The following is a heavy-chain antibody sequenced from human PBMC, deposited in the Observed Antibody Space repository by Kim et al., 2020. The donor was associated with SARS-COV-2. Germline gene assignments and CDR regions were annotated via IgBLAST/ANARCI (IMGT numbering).Heavy chain of an antibody. CDR3: LSGSYYNRVDY. Sequence: IYYADSVKGRFTISRDNAKNSLYLQMNSLRAEDTAVYYCLSGSYYNRVDYWGQGTLVTVSS. J-gene: IGHJ4*02. CDR2: I. V-gene: IGHV3-48*03. D-gene: IGHD3-10*01.